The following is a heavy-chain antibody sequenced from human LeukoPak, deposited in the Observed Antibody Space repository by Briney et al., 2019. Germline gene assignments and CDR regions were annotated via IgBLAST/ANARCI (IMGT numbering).Heavy chain of an antibody. Sequence: EPGGSLRLSCAASGFTFSSYAMSWVRQAPGKGLEWVSAISGSGGSTYYADSVKGRFTISRDNAKNSLYLQMNSLRAEDTAVYYCAREGYWSTNWYKFGSLLRYFDLWGRGTLVTVSS. CDR1: GFTFSSYA. J-gene: IGHJ2*01. CDR2: ISGSGGST. D-gene: IGHD6-13*01. CDR3: AREGYWSTNWYKFGSLLRYFDL. V-gene: IGHV3-23*01.